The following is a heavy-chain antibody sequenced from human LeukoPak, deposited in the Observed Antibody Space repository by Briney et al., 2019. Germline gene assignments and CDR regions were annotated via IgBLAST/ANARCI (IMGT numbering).Heavy chain of an antibody. D-gene: IGHD7-27*01. Sequence: SVKVSCKASGGTFSSYAISWVRQAPGQGLEWMGRITPIFGTANYAQKFQGRVTITTDESTSTAYMELSSLRSEDTAVYYCARFPDWGYQSPLFDWGQGTLVTVSS. V-gene: IGHV1-69*05. CDR3: ARFPDWGYQSPLFD. J-gene: IGHJ4*02. CDR2: ITPIFGTA. CDR1: GGTFSSYA.